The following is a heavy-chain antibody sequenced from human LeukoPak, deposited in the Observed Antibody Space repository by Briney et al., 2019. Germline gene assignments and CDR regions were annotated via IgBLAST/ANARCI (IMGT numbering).Heavy chain of an antibody. V-gene: IGHV4-39*07. CDR1: GGSISSSSSY. CDR2: IYYSGST. D-gene: IGHD1-26*01. J-gene: IGHJ3*02. CDR3: ARGESYAGDVSYSAFDI. Sequence: SETLSLTCTVSGGSISSSSSYWGWIRQPPGKGLEWIGSIYYSGSTYYNPSLKSRVTISVDTSKNQFSLKLSSVTAADTAVYFCARGESYAGDVSYSAFDIWGQGTMVTVSS.